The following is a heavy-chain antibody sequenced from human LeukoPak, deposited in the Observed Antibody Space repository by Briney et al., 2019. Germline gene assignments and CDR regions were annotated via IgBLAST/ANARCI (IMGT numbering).Heavy chain of an antibody. J-gene: IGHJ4*02. Sequence: PGRSLRLSCAASGFTFSSYGMHWVRQGPQKRLEIVSAIASDGDTYYAKTVRGRFTISRDNSKDTLFLQMGSLRTEDMGVYYCLLGWDYWGQGALVSVSS. CDR2: IASDGDT. CDR3: LLGWDY. CDR1: GFTFSSYG. V-gene: IGHV3-64*01. D-gene: IGHD2-21*01.